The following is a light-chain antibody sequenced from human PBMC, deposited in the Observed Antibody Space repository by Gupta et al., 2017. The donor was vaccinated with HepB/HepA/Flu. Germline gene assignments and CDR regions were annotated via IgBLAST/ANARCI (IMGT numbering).Light chain of an antibody. J-gene: IGLJ2*01. V-gene: IGLV1-47*01. CDR1: SSNIGSYY. CDR3: ATWDDSLSAVV. Sequence: ISCSGSSSNIGSYYVYWYQQLPGTAPKLLIYRNNQRPSGVPDRFSGSKSGTSASLAISGLRSEVEANYYCATWDDSLSAVVFGGGTKLTVL. CDR2: RNN.